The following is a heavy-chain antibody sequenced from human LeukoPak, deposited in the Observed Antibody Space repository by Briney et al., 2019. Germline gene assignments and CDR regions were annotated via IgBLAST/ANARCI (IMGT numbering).Heavy chain of an antibody. CDR1: GFTFSSFW. CDR2: IKKDGSQK. D-gene: IGHD3-3*01. V-gene: IGHV3-7*03. CDR3: TRVFGGYDVSDY. Sequence: GGSLRLSCAASGFTFSSFWMSWVRQAPGKGLEWVANIKKDGSQKYYVDSVEGRFTISRDNAKSSLYLQMDSLRVDDTAVYYCTRVFGGYDVSDYWGQGTLVTVSS. J-gene: IGHJ4*02.